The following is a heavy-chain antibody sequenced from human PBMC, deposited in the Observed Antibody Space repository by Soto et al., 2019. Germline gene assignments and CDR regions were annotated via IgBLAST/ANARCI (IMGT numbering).Heavy chain of an antibody. CDR3: ARVAAVADKTGFDY. J-gene: IGHJ4*02. Sequence: EVQLVESGGGLVQPGGSLRLSCAASGFTCRTYWMHWVRHSQGKGLGWVSRISPDGRFTNYADSVKGRFTISRDNAKNTLYLHMSSLRAADTAVYYCARVAAVADKTGFDYCGQGTLGTVSS. CDR2: ISPDGRFT. V-gene: IGHV3-74*01. CDR1: GFTCRTYW. D-gene: IGHD6-19*01.